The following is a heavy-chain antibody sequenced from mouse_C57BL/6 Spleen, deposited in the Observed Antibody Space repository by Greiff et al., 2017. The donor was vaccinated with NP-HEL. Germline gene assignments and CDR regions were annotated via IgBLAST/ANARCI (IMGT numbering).Heavy chain of an antibody. Sequence: EVKVVESGGGLVKPGGSLKLSCAASGFTFSDYGMHWVRQAPEKGLEWVAYISSGSSTIYYADTVKGRFTISRDNAKNTLFLQMTSLRSEDTAMYYCARKEELGPNYWGQGTSVTVSS. CDR3: ARKEELGPNY. CDR1: GFTFSDYG. D-gene: IGHD4-1*01. J-gene: IGHJ4*01. CDR2: ISSGSSTI. V-gene: IGHV5-17*01.